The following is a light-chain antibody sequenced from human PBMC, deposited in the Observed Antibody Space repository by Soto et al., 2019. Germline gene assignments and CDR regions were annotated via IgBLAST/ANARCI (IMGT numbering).Light chain of an antibody. Sequence: QSVLTQPASVYGSPGQSITISCTGTSSDVGGYNSVSWYQQHPGKAPKLMIYNVSNRPSGISNRFSGSKSGNTASLTISGLQAEDEADYYCSSYTSSSTYAFGTGTKVTVL. CDR1: SSDVGGYNS. J-gene: IGLJ1*01. CDR2: NVS. CDR3: SSYTSSSTYA. V-gene: IGLV2-14*03.